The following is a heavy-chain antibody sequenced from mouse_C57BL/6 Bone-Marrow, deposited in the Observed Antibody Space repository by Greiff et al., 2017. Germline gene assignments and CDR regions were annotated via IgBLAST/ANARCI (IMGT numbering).Heavy chain of an antibody. CDR1: GYAFSSSW. CDR3: ARPFFAY. V-gene: IGHV1-82*01. J-gene: IGHJ3*01. CDR2: IYPGDGDT. Sequence: VQLQQPGPELVKPGASVKISCKASGYAFSSSWMNWVKQRPGKGLEWIGRIYPGDGDTNYNGKFKGKATLTADKSSSTAYMQLSSLTSEDSAVYFCARPFFAYWGQGTLVTVSA.